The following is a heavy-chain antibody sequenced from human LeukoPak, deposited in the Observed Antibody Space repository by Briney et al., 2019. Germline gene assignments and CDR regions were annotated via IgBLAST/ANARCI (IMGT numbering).Heavy chain of an antibody. CDR3: AREGLPYSRLQWLVRYGGGWFDP. CDR1: GGTFSSYA. J-gene: IGHJ5*02. V-gene: IGHV1-69*13. D-gene: IGHD6-19*01. CDR2: IIPIFGTA. Sequence: SVKVSYKASGGTFSSYAISWVRQAPGQGLEWMGGIIPIFGTANYAQKFQGRVTITADESTSTAYMELSSLRSEDTAVYYCAREGLPYSRLQWLVRYGGGWFDPWGQGTLVTVSS.